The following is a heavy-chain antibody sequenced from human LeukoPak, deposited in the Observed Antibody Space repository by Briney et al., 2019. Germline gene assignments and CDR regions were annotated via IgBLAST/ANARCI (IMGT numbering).Heavy chain of an antibody. D-gene: IGHD3-10*01. CDR1: GYTFTGYY. CDR2: INPNSGGT. J-gene: IGHJ4*02. Sequence: GASVKVSCMASGYTFTGYYMHWVRQAPGQGLEWMGWINPNSGGTNYAQKFQGRVTMTRDTSISTAYMELSRLRSDDTAVYYCARDPRGYYGSGSYLFDYWGQGTLVTVSS. CDR3: ARDPRGYYGSGSYLFDY. V-gene: IGHV1-2*02.